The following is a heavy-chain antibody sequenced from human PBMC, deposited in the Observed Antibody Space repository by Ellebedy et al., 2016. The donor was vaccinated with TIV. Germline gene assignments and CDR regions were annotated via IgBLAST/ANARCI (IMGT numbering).Heavy chain of an antibody. Sequence: ASVKVSCXASGGTFSSYGISWVRQAPGQGLEWMGWISAYNGNTNYAQKLQGRVTMTTDTSTSTAYMELRSLRSDDTAVYYCARVIVTPIEFDAFDIWGQGTMVTVSS. CDR1: GGTFSSYG. CDR3: ARVIVTPIEFDAFDI. D-gene: IGHD2-15*01. CDR2: ISAYNGNT. V-gene: IGHV1-18*01. J-gene: IGHJ3*02.